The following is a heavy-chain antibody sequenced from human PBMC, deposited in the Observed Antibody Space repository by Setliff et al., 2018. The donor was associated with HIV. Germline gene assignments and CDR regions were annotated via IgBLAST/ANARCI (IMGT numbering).Heavy chain of an antibody. Sequence: SETLSLTCTVSGGSTRTSGYYWGWIRQPPGKGREWIGSIYSSGSTYYNPSLKSRVSISVDTPKNQFSLKLKSVTAADTAVYYCARPVAGAPHWYFDLWGRGTLVTVSS. J-gene: IGHJ2*01. CDR3: ARPVAGAPHWYFDL. V-gene: IGHV4-39*01. CDR1: GGSTRTSGYY. CDR2: IYSSGST. D-gene: IGHD6-19*01.